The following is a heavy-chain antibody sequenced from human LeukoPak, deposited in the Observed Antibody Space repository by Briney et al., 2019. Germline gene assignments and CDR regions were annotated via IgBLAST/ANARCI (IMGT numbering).Heavy chain of an antibody. J-gene: IGHJ4*02. CDR2: MNPNSGNT. CDR1: GYTFTSYD. V-gene: IGHV1-8*01. D-gene: IGHD6-19*01. Sequence: GASVKVSCKASGYTFTSYDINWVRQATGQGLEWMGWMNPNSGNTGYAQKFQGRVTMTRNTSISTAYMELSSLRSEDTAVYYCAREGQQWLGRFFDYWGQGTLVTVSS. CDR3: AREGQQWLGRFFDY.